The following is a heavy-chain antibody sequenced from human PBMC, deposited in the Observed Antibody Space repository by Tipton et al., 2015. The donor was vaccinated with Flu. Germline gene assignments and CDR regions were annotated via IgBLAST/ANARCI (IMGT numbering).Heavy chain of an antibody. D-gene: IGHD6-19*01. CDR2: ISWNSGSI. J-gene: IGHJ4*02. V-gene: IGHV3-9*01. Sequence: SLRLSCAASGFTFDDYAMHWVRQAPGKGLEWVSGISWNSGSIGYADSVKGRFTISRDNAKNSLYLQMNSLRAEDTALYYCAKDISAVAGIPDYWGQGTLVTVSS. CDR1: GFTFDDYA. CDR3: AKDISAVAGIPDY.